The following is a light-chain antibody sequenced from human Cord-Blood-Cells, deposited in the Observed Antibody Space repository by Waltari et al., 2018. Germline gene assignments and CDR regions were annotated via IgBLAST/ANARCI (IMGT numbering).Light chain of an antibody. V-gene: IGKV1-33*01. CDR3: LQHNSYPRT. CDR1: QDISNY. J-gene: IGKJ1*01. CDR2: DAS. Sequence: DIQMTQSPSSLSASVGDRVTITCQASQDISNYLNWYQQKPGKAPKLLIYDASNLETGVPSRFSGSGSGTDFTFTISSLQPEDIATYYCLQHNSYPRTFGQGTKVKIK.